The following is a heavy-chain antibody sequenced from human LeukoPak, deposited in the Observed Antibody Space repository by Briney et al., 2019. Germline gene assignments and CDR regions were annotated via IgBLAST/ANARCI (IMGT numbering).Heavy chain of an antibody. Sequence: ASVKVSCKASDYTFTSYSMNWVRQAPGQGLEGMGWINTKTGNPAYAQGFTGRFVFSLDTSVSTAYLQISSLKVEDTAVYYCAQDTSTDVFNYWGQGTLVTVSS. D-gene: IGHD5-18*01. CDR3: AQDTSTDVFNY. V-gene: IGHV7-4-1*02. CDR1: DYTFTSYS. CDR2: INTKTGNP. J-gene: IGHJ4*02.